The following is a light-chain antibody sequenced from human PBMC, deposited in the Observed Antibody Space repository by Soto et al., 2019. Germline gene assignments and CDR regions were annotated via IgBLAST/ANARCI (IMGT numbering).Light chain of an antibody. CDR3: QQYNYLWT. V-gene: IGKV1-5*03. Sequence: LQMTQSPSTLSASVGDTVTITCRASQSINSGLAWYQQKPGRAPKLLIYKASSLESGVPSRFSGSGYGTEFTVTISSLLPEDFATYYCQQYNYLWTFGQGTKVEIK. CDR2: KAS. CDR1: QSINSG. J-gene: IGKJ1*01.